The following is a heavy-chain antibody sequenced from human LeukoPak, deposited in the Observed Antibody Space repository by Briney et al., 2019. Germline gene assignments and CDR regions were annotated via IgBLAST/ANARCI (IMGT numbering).Heavy chain of an antibody. CDR1: GFTFSVDY. Sequence: GRCLRLSCAASGFTFSVDYMSWTRQAPGKGLEWVSYISSSGSTIYYADSVKGRFTISRDNAKNSLYLQMNSLRAEDTAVYYCARQALGTYYYYYYMDVWGKGTTVTVSS. CDR3: ARQALGTYYYYYYMDV. D-gene: IGHD1-1*01. CDR2: ISSSGSTI. V-gene: IGHV3-11*01. J-gene: IGHJ6*03.